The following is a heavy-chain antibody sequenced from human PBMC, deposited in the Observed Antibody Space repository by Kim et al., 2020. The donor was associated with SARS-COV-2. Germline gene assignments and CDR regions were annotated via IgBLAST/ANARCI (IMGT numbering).Heavy chain of an antibody. CDR2: IRSKANSYAT. CDR3: TRDYDFWSGCSDYYYCYCIDD. CDR1: GFTFSGSA. Sequence: GGSLRLSCAASGFTFSGSAMHWVRQAPGKGLEWVGRIRSKANSYATAYAASVKGRFTISRDDSKNTVYLQMNSLKTEDTAVYYCTRDYDFWSGCSDYYYCYCIDDWGQGTTVTVSS. D-gene: IGHD3-3*01. J-gene: IGHJ6*02. V-gene: IGHV3-73*01.